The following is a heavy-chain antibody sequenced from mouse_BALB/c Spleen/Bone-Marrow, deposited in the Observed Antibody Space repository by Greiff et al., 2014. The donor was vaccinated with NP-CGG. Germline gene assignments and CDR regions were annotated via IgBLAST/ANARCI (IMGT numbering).Heavy chain of an antibody. CDR3: ARDRSYYGSSLFAY. D-gene: IGHD1-1*01. CDR1: GFTFTDYY. Sequence: EVQLVESGGGLVQPGGSLRLSRATSGFTFTDYYMSWVRQPPGKALEWLGFIRNKANGYTTEYSASVKGRFTISRDNSQSILYLQMNTLRAEDSATYYCARDRSYYGSSLFAYWGQGTLVTVSA. V-gene: IGHV7-3*02. J-gene: IGHJ3*01. CDR2: IRNKANGYTT.